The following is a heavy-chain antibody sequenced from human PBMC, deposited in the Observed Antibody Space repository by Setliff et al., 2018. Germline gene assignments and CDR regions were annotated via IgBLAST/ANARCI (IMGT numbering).Heavy chain of an antibody. CDR1: SGSINSYY. CDR2: VHFGGDT. V-gene: IGHV4-59*12. D-gene: IGHD5-12*01. CDR3: ARSEGRRDGYNW. J-gene: IGHJ4*02. Sequence: SETLSLTCTVSSGSINSYYWSWVRQSPGKGLEWIGFVHFGGDTNYNPSLKSRVTMSADMSNNQFSLKLSSVTAADTAVYYCARSEGRRDGYNWWGQGTLVTVSS.